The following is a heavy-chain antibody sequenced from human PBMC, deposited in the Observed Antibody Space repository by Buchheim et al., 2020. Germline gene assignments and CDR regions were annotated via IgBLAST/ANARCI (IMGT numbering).Heavy chain of an antibody. J-gene: IGHJ6*02. CDR2: ISYDGSNK. Sequence: QVQLVESGGGVVQPGRSLRLSCAASGFTFSSYGMHWVRQAPGKGLEWVAVISYDGSNKYYADSVKGRFTISRDNSKNTLYLQMNSLRAEDTAVDYCANGPPYYDFWSGWDYGMDVWGQGTT. CDR3: ANGPPYYDFWSGWDYGMDV. V-gene: IGHV3-30*18. CDR1: GFTFSSYG. D-gene: IGHD3-3*01.